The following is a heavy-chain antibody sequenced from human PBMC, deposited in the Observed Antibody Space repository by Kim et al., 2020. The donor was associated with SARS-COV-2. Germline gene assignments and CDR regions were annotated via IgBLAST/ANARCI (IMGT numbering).Heavy chain of an antibody. CDR1: GGSFSGYY. V-gene: IGHV4-34*01. Sequence: SETLSLTCAVYGGSFSGYYWSWIRQPPGKGLEWIGEINHSGSTNYNPSLKSRVTISVDTSKNQFSLKLSSVTAADTAVYYCARETMVRGVITTFSYSHGTGYFDYWGQGTLVTVSS. D-gene: IGHD3-10*01. CDR2: INHSGST. J-gene: IGHJ4*01. CDR3: ARETMVRGVITTFSYSHGTGYFDY.